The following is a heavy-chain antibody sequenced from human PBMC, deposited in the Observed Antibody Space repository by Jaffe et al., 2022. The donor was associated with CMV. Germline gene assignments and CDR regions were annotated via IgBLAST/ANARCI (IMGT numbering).Heavy chain of an antibody. D-gene: IGHD6-13*01. CDR1: GGSISSYY. J-gene: IGHJ6*03. V-gene: IGHV4-59*01. CDR3: ARLPQGSSTWGGHFYYYYMDV. Sequence: QVQLQESGPGLVKPSETLSLTCTVSGGSISSYYWGWIRQPPGKGLEWIAYTSYSGDTTYNPSLESRLTISMDTSNNQFSLKVTSVTAADTAVYYCARLPQGSSTWGGHFYYYYMDVWGKGTTVTVSS. CDR2: TSYSGDT.